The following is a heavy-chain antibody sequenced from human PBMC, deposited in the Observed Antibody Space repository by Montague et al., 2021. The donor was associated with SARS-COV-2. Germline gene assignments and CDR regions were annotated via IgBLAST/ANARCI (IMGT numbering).Heavy chain of an antibody. J-gene: IGHJ5*02. CDR2: INDSGST. Sequence: SETLSLTCAVYGGSFRGYYWYWVRQPPGRGLEWIGEINDSGSTDYNPSLKSRVLMSVDTSKNQFSLRLTSLTAADTAMYYCARSLFYYDPRGYPSGGRWFDPWGQGTLVIVSS. CDR1: GGSFRGYY. CDR3: ARSLFYYDPRGYPSGGRWFDP. V-gene: IGHV4-34*01. D-gene: IGHD3-22*01.